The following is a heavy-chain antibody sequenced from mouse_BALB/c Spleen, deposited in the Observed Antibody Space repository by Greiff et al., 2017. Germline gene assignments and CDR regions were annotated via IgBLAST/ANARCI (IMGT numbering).Heavy chain of an antibody. CDR1: GFSLTSYG. D-gene: IGHD1-3*01. V-gene: IGHV2-9*02. J-gene: IGHJ4*01. CDR2: IWAGGST. CDR3: ARNSGKSGTSGAMDY. Sequence: QVQLKESGPGLVAPSQSLSITCTASGFSLTSYGVHWVRQPPGKGLEWLGVIWAGGSTNYNSALMSRLSIIKDNSKSHVFLKMNSLQTDDTAMYYCARNSGKSGTSGAMDYWGQGTSVTGSS.